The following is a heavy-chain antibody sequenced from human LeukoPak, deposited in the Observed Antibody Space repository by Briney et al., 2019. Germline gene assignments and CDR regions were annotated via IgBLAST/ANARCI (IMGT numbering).Heavy chain of an antibody. CDR3: ARDPRSYTGYDETFDY. V-gene: IGHV4-34*01. CDR1: GGSFSGYY. CDR2: ISHSGST. D-gene: IGHD5-12*01. J-gene: IGHJ4*02. Sequence: SQALSLTCAVYGGSFSGYYWSWIHQPPGKGLEWIGEISHSGSTNYNPSLKSRVTMSLDTSEDQFSLKLSSVTAAATALYYCARDPRSYTGYDETFDYWGQGTLVTVSS.